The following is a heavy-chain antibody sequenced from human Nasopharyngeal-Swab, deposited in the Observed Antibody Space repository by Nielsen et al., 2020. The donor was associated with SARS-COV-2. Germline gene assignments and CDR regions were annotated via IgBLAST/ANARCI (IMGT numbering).Heavy chain of an antibody. CDR1: GFTFSSYG. J-gene: IGHJ1*01. CDR3: AKDPSIVVVTAEYFQH. D-gene: IGHD2-21*02. CDR2: ISYDGSNK. V-gene: IGHV3-30*18. Sequence: GGSLRLSCAASGFTFSSYGMHWVRQAPGRGLEWVAVISYDGSNKYYADSVKGRFTIPRDNSKNTLYLQMNSLRADDTAVYYCAKDPSIVVVTAEYFQHWGQGTLVTVS.